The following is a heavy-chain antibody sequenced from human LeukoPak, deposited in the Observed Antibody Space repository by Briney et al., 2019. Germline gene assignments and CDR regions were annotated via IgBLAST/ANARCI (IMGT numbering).Heavy chain of an antibody. Sequence: GRSLRLSCAASGFTFSSYGMHWVRQAPGKGLEWVAVISYDGSNKYYADSVKGRFTISRDNSKNTLYLQMNSLRAEDTAVYYCANWRTMAKIDYWGQGTLVTVSS. CDR3: ANWRTMAKIDY. CDR1: GFTFSSYG. J-gene: IGHJ4*02. CDR2: ISYDGSNK. V-gene: IGHV3-30*18. D-gene: IGHD3-10*01.